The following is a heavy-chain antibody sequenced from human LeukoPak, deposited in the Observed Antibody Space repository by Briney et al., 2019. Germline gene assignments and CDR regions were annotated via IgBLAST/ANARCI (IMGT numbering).Heavy chain of an antibody. CDR2: LSSGRSP. CDR3: ARQLGYCAAGTCYFDS. Sequence: GGSLRLSCAASGFAISTYAMAWVRQAPGKGLEWISSLSSGRSPSYTDSLEGRLTMSSDNARNTLYLQMDNLRGEDTAMYYCARQLGYCAAGTCYFDSWGHGTQVTVSS. CDR1: GFAISTYA. V-gene: IGHV3-69-1*01. D-gene: IGHD2-8*02. J-gene: IGHJ4*01.